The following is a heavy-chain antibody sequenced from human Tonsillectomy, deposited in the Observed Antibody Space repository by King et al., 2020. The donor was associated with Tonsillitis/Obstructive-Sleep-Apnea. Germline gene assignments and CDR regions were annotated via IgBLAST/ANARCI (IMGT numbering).Heavy chain of an antibody. CDR2: IYPGDSDT. CDR1: GYTFTSYW. J-gene: IGHJ4*02. D-gene: IGHD3-3*01. CDR3: ARQNDFRVDY. Sequence: VQLVESGAEVKKPGESLKISCKGSGYTFTSYWIGWGRQMPGKVLEWMGIIYPGDSDTRNSPSFQGRVTISADKSISTAYLQWSSLKASDTAMYYCARQNDFRVDYWGQGTLVTVSS. V-gene: IGHV5-51*01.